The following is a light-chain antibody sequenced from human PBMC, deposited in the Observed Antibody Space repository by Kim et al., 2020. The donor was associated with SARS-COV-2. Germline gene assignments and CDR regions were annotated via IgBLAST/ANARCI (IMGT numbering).Light chain of an antibody. J-gene: IGKJ3*01. CDR1: QSVSSDY. CDR2: DAS. V-gene: IGKV3-20*01. Sequence: EIVLTQSPGTVSLSPGDRATLSCRASQSVSSDYVAWYQQRPGQAPRLLIYDASSRATGVPDRFSGSGSGTDFTLTISRLEPEDFAVYHCQQYGNSPFTFGPGTKVDIK. CDR3: QQYGNSPFT.